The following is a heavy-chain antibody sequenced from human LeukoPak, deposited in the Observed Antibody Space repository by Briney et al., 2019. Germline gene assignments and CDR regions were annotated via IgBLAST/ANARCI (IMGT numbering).Heavy chain of an antibody. CDR3: ARDLAGGSVTIFGVVTYYYMDV. CDR1: GYTFTSYY. D-gene: IGHD3-3*01. V-gene: IGHV1-46*01. J-gene: IGHJ6*03. Sequence: ASVKVSCKASGYTFTSYYMHWVRQAPGQGLEWMGIINPSGGSTSYAQKFQGRVTMTRDTSTSTVYMELSSLRSEDTAVYYCARDLAGGSVTIFGVVTYYYMDVWGKGTTVTVSS. CDR2: INPSGGST.